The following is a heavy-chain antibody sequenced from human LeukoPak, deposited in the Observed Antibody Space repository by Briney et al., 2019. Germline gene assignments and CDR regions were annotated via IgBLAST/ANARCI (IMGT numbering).Heavy chain of an antibody. V-gene: IGHV4-34*01. CDR3: ARGQGTVTTH. J-gene: IGHJ4*02. CDR2: INRGSA. D-gene: IGHD4-17*01. CDR1: GGSFSGYY. Sequence: PSETLSLTCAVSGGSFSGYYWTWIRQPPGKGLEWIGEINRGSANYNPSLKSRVTIPLDTSKNQFSLKVSSVTAADTAVYYCARGQGTVTTHWGQGTLVTVSS.